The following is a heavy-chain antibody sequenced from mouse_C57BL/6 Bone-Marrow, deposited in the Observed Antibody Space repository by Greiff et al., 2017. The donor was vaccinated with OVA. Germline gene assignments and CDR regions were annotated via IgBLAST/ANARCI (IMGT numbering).Heavy chain of an antibody. V-gene: IGHV1-22*01. Sequence: EVKVVESGPELVKPGASVKMSCKASGYTFTDYNMHWVKQSHGKSLEWIGYINPNNGGTSYNQKFKGKATLTVNKSSSTAYMELRSLTSEDSAVYYCARVGLLYWYFDVWGTGTTVTVSS. CDR3: ARVGLLYWYFDV. CDR1: GYTFTDYN. CDR2: INPNNGGT. D-gene: IGHD1-1*01. J-gene: IGHJ1*03.